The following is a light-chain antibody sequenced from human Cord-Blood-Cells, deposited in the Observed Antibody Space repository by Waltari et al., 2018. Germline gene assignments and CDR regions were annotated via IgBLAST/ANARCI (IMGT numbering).Light chain of an antibody. CDR3: QQYDNLPWT. CDR1: QDISNY. V-gene: IGKV1-33*01. CDR2: DAS. Sequence: DIQMTQSPSSLSASVGDRVTITCQASQDISNYLNWYQQKPGKAPKLLIYDASNLETGVPSRFSRSGSGTYFTFTISSLQPEDIATYYCQQYDNLPWTFGQGTKVEIK. J-gene: IGKJ1*01.